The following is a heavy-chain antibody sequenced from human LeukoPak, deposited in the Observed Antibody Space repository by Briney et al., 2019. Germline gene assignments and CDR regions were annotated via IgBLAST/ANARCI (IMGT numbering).Heavy chain of an antibody. CDR1: GYTFTGYC. D-gene: IGHD4-17*01. CDR3: ARGYYGDYHFDY. V-gene: IGHV1-2*04. Sequence: ASVKVSCKASGYTFTGYCMHWVRQAPGQGLEWMGWINPNSGGTNYAQKFQGWVTMTRDTSISTAYMELSRLRSDDTAVYFCARGYYGDYHFDYWGQGTLVTVSS. J-gene: IGHJ4*02. CDR2: INPNSGGT.